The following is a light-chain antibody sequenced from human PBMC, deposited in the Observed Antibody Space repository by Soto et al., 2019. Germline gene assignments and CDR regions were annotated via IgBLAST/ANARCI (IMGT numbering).Light chain of an antibody. CDR3: QQYGSSRWT. V-gene: IGKV3-20*01. J-gene: IGKJ1*01. CDR2: GAS. Sequence: EIVLTQSPGTLSLSPGARATLSCRASQSVSSSYLAWYQQNRGQAPRLLIYGASSRAPGIPDRFGGSGSGTDFTLTISRLEPEDFAVYYCQQYGSSRWTCGQGTKVEIK. CDR1: QSVSSSY.